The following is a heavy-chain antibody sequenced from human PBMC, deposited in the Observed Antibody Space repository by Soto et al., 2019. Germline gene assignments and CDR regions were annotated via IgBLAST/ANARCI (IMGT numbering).Heavy chain of an antibody. CDR2: IIGAKGGT. CDR1: GFTFNQYT. D-gene: IGHD2-2*01. J-gene: IGHJ4*02. V-gene: IGHV3-23*01. Sequence: GGSLSLSCLASGFTFNQYTMSWVRQAPGKGLEWVSSIIGAKGGTAYADPVKGRFTISRSNSKNTLYLPMNSLTVGDTAVYYCAKDKVPAGAWDIDSWGRGTLVTVSS. CDR3: AKDKVPAGAWDIDS.